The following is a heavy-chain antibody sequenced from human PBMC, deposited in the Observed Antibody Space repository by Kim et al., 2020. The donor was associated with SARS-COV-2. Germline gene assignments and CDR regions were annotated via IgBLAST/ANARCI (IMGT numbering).Heavy chain of an antibody. Sequence: NDNTNYAQKLQGRVAMTTDTSTSTAYMELRSLRSDDTAVYYCARDKDYGLWGQGTLVTVSS. CDR3: ARDKDYGL. J-gene: IGHJ4*02. V-gene: IGHV1-18*01. D-gene: IGHD4-17*01. CDR2: NDNT.